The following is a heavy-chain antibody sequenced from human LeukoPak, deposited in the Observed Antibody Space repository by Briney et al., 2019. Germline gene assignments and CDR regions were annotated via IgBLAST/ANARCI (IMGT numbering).Heavy chain of an antibody. Sequence: GGSLRLACAASGFTFSGYSMHWVRQAPGKGLVWVSRINTDGSSTSYADSVKGRFTISRDNAKNTLYLQMNSLRAEDTAVYYCARASVAGSFDYWGQGTLVTVSS. V-gene: IGHV3-74*01. CDR1: GFTFSGYS. CDR3: ARASVAGSFDY. D-gene: IGHD6-19*01. CDR2: INTDGSST. J-gene: IGHJ4*02.